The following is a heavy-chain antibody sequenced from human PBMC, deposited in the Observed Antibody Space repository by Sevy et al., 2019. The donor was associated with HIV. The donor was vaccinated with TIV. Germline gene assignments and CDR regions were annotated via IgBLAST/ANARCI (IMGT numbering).Heavy chain of an antibody. Sequence: GGSLRLSCAASGFTFSSYSMNWVRQAPGKGLEWVSSISSSSSYIYYADSVKGRFTISRDNAKNSLYLQMNSLRAEDTAVYYCASTYSSGWGGTNWDYYYYGMDVWGQGTTVTVSS. J-gene: IGHJ6*02. CDR2: ISSSSSYI. CDR1: GFTFSSYS. D-gene: IGHD6-19*01. CDR3: ASTYSSGWGGTNWDYYYYGMDV. V-gene: IGHV3-21*01.